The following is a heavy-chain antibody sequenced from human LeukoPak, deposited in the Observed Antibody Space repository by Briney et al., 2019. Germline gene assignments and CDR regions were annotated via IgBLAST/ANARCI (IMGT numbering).Heavy chain of an antibody. J-gene: IGHJ6*02. CDR2: SSGSGGST. Sequence: GGSLRLSCAASGFTFSSHAMSWVRQAPGKGLEWVSASSGSGGSTYYADSVKGRFTISRDNSKNTLYLQMNSLRAEDAAVYYCAKDWSVVPAAMFHYYYYYGMDVWGQGTTVTVSS. V-gene: IGHV3-23*01. CDR1: GFTFSSHA. CDR3: AKDWSVVPAAMFHYYYYYGMDV. D-gene: IGHD2-2*01.